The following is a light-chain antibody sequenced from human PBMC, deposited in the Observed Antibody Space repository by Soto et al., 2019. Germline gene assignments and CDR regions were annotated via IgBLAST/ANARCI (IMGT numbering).Light chain of an antibody. CDR3: QQYGNSPWT. V-gene: IGKV3-20*01. J-gene: IGKJ1*01. Sequence: EIVLTQSPGTLSLSPGERATLSCRASQSVSSNDLAWYQQKPGQAPRLLIYGASSRATGIPDRFSGSGSGTDFTLTISGLEPEDFAVYYCQQYGNSPWTFGQGTKVEIK. CDR2: GAS. CDR1: QSVSSND.